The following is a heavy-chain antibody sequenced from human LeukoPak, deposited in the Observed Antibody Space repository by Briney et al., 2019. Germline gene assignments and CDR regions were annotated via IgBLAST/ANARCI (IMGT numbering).Heavy chain of an antibody. CDR3: ARSPTYYYDSSGRIYFDY. CDR1: GYTFTSYG. D-gene: IGHD3-22*01. CDR2: ISAYNGNT. V-gene: IGHV1-18*01. J-gene: IGHJ4*02. Sequence: ASVKVSCKASGYTFTSYGISWVRQAPGQGLEWMGLISAYNGNTNYAQKLQGRVTMTTDTSTSTAYMELRSLRSDDTAVYYCARSPTYYYDSSGRIYFDYWGQGTLVTVSS.